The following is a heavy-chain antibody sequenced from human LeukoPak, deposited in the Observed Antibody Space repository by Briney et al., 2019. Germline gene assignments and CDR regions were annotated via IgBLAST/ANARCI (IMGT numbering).Heavy chain of an antibody. CDR2: MNPNTGNT. CDR3: ARGAYGSPGLYGMDV. D-gene: IGHD3-10*01. CDR1: GYTFTTSD. J-gene: IGHJ6*02. V-gene: IGHV1-8*03. Sequence: ASVKVSCKASGYTFTTSDINWVRQATGQGLEWMGWMNPNTGNTGYAQSFQGRLSITRNTSTSTAYMELSGLRSEDTAVYYCARGAYGSPGLYGMDVWGQGTTVTVSS.